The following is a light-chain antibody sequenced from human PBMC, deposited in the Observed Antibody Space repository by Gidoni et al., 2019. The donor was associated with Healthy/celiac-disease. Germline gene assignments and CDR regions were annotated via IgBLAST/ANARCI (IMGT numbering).Light chain of an antibody. CDR1: QSISSY. J-gene: IGKJ1*01. CDR2: AAS. V-gene: IGKV1-39*01. CDR3: QQSYSTPQTT. Sequence: IQMTQSPSSLSESVGDRVTITCRASQSISSYLNWYQQKPGKAPKLLIYAASSLQSGVPSRFSGSGSGTDFTLTISSLQPEDFATYYCQQSYSTPQTTFGQGTKVEIK.